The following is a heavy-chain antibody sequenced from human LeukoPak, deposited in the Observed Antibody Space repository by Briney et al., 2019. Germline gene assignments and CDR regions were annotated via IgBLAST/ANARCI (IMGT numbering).Heavy chain of an antibody. D-gene: IGHD3-10*01. CDR1: GYNFTSYW. J-gene: IGHJ4*02. Sequence: GESLKISCKGSGYNFTSYWIGWVRQMPGKGLEWMGIIYPGDSDTRYSPSFQGQVTISADKSISTAYLQWSSLKASDTAMYYCARRGIRDYYGSGSYYGFDYWGQGTLVTVSS. V-gene: IGHV5-51*01. CDR2: IYPGDSDT. CDR3: ARRGIRDYYGSGSYYGFDY.